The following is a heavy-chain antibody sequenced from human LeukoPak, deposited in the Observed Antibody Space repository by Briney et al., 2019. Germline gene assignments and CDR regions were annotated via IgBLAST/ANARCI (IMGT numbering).Heavy chain of an antibody. CDR3: AKEGSSGWYRFYYFDY. V-gene: IGHV4-39*07. Sequence: SETLSLTCTVSGGSISSSSYYWGWIRQPPGKGLEWIGSIYYSGSTYYNPSLKSRVTLSVDTSKNQFSLKLSSVTAEDTAVYYCAKEGSSGWYRFYYFDYWGQGTLVTVSS. CDR2: IYYSGST. D-gene: IGHD6-19*01. J-gene: IGHJ4*02. CDR1: GGSISSSSYY.